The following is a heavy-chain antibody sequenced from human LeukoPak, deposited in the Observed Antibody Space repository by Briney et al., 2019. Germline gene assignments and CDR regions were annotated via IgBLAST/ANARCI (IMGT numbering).Heavy chain of an antibody. J-gene: IGHJ4*02. Sequence: ASVKVSCKASGYTFTSYYMHWVRQAPGQGLEWMGIINPSGGSTSYAQKFQGRVTMTSDTSTSTVYMELRSLRSEDTAVFSCARLGYGLDYSGQGTLVTVSS. CDR3: ARLGYGLDY. CDR2: INPSGGST. CDR1: GYTFTSYY. V-gene: IGHV1-46*01. D-gene: IGHD5-18*01.